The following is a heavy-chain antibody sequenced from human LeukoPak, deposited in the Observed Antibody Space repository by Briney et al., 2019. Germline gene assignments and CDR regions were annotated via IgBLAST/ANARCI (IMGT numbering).Heavy chain of an antibody. CDR3: ARDQQLRFDP. Sequence: QAGGSLRLSCAASGFTLSNYWMHWVRQAPGKGLVWVSHINNDGSNTNYADSVKGRFTISRDNAKNTLYLQMNSLRAEDTAVYYCARDQQLRFDPWGQGTLVIVSS. CDR1: GFTLSNYW. V-gene: IGHV3-74*01. CDR2: INNDGSNT. J-gene: IGHJ5*02. D-gene: IGHD4-11*01.